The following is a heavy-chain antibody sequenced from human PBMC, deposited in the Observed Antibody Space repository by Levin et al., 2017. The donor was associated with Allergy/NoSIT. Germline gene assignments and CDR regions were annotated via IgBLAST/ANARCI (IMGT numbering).Heavy chain of an antibody. CDR1: GFTFSSYG. J-gene: IGHJ4*02. V-gene: IGHV3-30*18. Sequence: AGGSLRLSCAASGFTFSSYGMHWVRQAPGKGLEWVAVISYDGSNKYYADSVKGRFTISRDNSKNTLYLQMNSLRAEDTAVYYCAKAPWSSGWRQFDYWGQGTLVTVSS. CDR3: AKAPWSSGWRQFDY. CDR2: ISYDGSNK. D-gene: IGHD6-19*01.